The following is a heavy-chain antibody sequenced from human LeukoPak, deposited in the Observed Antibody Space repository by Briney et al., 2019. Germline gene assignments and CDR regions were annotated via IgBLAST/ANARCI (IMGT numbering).Heavy chain of an antibody. CDR3: ARSYCSSTSCYIYWFDP. CDR1: GGSFSGYY. Sequence: SETLSLTCAVYGGSFSGYYWSWIRQPPGKGLEWIGEINHSGSTNYNPSLKSRVTISVDTSKNQFSLKLSSVTAADTAVYYWARSYCSSTSCYIYWFDPWGQGTLVSVSS. V-gene: IGHV4-34*01. D-gene: IGHD2-2*02. CDR2: INHSGST. J-gene: IGHJ5*02.